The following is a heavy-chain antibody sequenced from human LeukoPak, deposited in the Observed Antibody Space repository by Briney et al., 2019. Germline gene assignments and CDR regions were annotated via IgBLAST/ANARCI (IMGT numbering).Heavy chain of an antibody. CDR2: IKQDGSEK. CDR1: GFTFSSYW. D-gene: IGHD1-26*01. CDR3: ARYSGSYEVNYYYYYGMDV. Sequence: GGSLGLSCAASGFTFSSYWMSWVRQAPGKGLEWVANIKQDGSEKYYVDSVKGRFTISRDNAKNSLYLQMNSLRAEDTAVYYCARYSGSYEVNYYYYYGMDVWGQGTTVTVSS. J-gene: IGHJ6*02. V-gene: IGHV3-7*03.